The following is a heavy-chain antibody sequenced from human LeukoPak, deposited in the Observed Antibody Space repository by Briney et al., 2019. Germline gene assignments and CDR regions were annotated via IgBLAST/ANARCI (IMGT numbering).Heavy chain of an antibody. Sequence: PGGSLRLSCAASGFTFSSYSMNWVRQAPGKGLEWVSSISSSSYIYYADSVKGRFTISRDNAKNSLYLQMNSLRAEDTAVYYCARDPSGGSSSGDMDVWGKGTTVTVSS. D-gene: IGHD6-6*01. J-gene: IGHJ6*03. V-gene: IGHV3-21*01. CDR3: ARDPSGGSSSGDMDV. CDR2: ISSSSYI. CDR1: GFTFSSYS.